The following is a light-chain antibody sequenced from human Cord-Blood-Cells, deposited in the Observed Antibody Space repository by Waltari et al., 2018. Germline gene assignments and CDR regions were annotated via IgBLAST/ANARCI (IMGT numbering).Light chain of an antibody. V-gene: IGKV3-15*01. J-gene: IGKJ4*01. Sequence: EIVMTQYPATLSVSAGERATPSCRASKSVSSNLAWYQQKPGQAPRLLIYGASTRATGIPARFSGSGSGTEFTLTISSLQSEDFAVYYCQQYNNWPLTFGGGTKVEIK. CDR1: KSVSSN. CDR3: QQYNNWPLT. CDR2: GAS.